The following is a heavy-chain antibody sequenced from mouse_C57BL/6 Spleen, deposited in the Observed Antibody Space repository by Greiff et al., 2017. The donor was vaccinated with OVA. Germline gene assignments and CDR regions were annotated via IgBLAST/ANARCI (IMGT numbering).Heavy chain of an antibody. CDR3: ARGGNYVRAYAMDY. CDR2: ISYDGSN. V-gene: IGHV3-6*01. CDR1: GYSITSGYY. J-gene: IGHJ4*01. D-gene: IGHD2-1*01. Sequence: EVKLQESGPGLVKPSQSLSLTCSVTGYSITSGYYWNWLRQFPGNKLEWMGYISYDGSNNYNPSLKNRISITRDTSKNQFFLKLNSVTTEDTATYYCARGGNYVRAYAMDYWGQGTSVTVSS.